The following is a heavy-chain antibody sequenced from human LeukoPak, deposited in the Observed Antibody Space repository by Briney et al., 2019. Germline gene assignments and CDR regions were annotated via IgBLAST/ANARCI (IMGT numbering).Heavy chain of an antibody. CDR3: ARSDDYGDYKNDY. CDR2: ISDYNGNT. V-gene: IGHV1-18*01. J-gene: IGHJ4*01. Sequence: ASVKVSCKASGYTFTSYGISWVRQAPGQGLEWMGWISDYNGNTNYAQKFQGRVTMTTDTSTRTADMELRSLRSDDTAVYYCARSDDYGDYKNDYWGQGTLVTVSS. CDR1: GYTFTSYG. D-gene: IGHD4-17*01.